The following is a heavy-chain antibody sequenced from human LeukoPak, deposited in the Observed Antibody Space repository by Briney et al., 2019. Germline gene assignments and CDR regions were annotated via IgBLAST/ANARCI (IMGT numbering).Heavy chain of an antibody. CDR3: ATSLAVVGTRGWFDH. CDR2: IYTSGTT. Sequence: SETLSLTCTFSGDSMSRFSWHWIRQPPGKGLEWIGHIYTSGTTNSNRSLKSRVTMSIDTSKNHVSLKLNSVTAADTAVYYCATSLAVVGTRGWFDHWGQGTLIAVSS. CDR1: GDSMSRFS. J-gene: IGHJ5*02. V-gene: IGHV4-4*08. D-gene: IGHD6-19*01.